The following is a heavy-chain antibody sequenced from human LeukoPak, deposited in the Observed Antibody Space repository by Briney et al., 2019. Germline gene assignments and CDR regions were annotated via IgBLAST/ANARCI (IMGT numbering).Heavy chain of an antibody. J-gene: IGHJ6*03. V-gene: IGHV4-59*01. D-gene: IGHD5-12*01. Sequence: SETLSLTCTVSGGSISSYYWSWIRQPPGKGLEWIGYIYYSGSTNYNPSLKSRVTISVDTSKNQFSLKLRSVTAADTAVYYRVTGGSPYSYYYYMDVWGKGTTVSVSS. CDR3: VTGGSPYSYYYYMDV. CDR2: IYYSGST. CDR1: GGSISSYY.